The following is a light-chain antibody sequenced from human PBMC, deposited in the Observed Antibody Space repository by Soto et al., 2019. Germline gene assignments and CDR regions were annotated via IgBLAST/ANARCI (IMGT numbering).Light chain of an antibody. CDR2: GAS. J-gene: IGKJ1*01. V-gene: IGKV3-20*01. CDR1: QSISRTY. Sequence: EIVLTQSPVTLSLSPGERATLSCRASQSISRTYVAWYQQKPGQAPRLLIYGASNRATGIPDKFSGSGSGTDFTLTISRLEPEDFAEYYCHQYGRSVWTFGQGTKVEIK. CDR3: HQYGRSVWT.